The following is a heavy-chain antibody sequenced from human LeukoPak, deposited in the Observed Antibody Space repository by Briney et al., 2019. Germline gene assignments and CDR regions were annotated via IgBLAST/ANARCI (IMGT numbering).Heavy chain of an antibody. CDR2: ISWNSGSI. V-gene: IGHV3-9*01. CDR3: AKDLRPDYYYVMDV. J-gene: IGHJ6*02. Sequence: GRGPRLSRAGPWFTLYYFCIQLGRQAPREGLGWGSGISWNSGSIGYADSVKGRFTISRDNAKDSLYLQMNSLRAEDTALYYCAKDLRPDYYYVMDVWGQGTTVTVSS. CDR1: WFTLYYFC. D-gene: IGHD6-6*01.